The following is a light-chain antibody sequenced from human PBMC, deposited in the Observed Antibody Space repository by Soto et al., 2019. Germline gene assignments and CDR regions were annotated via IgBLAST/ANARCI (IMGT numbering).Light chain of an antibody. CDR3: HQYKSYTPYT. V-gene: IGKV1-39*01. Sequence: DIQMTQSPSSLSASVGDRVTITCRASQTISTYLNWYQQKPGKAPRLLIYDASSLLSGVPSRFSGSGSGTDFTLTISNLQPDDSGTYYCHQYKSYTPYTIGQGTKVEIK. CDR2: DAS. J-gene: IGKJ2*01. CDR1: QTISTY.